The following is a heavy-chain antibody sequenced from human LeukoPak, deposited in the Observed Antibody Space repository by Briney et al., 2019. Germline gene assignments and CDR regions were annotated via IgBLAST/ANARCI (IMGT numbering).Heavy chain of an antibody. Sequence: GGSLRLSCAASGFTFSRYAMTWVRQAPGKGLEWVSVINGSGGTTDYADSVKGRFTISRDSSKNTLCLQMKSLRAEDTAVYYCAKELERTLLEYWGQGTLVTVSS. CDR1: GFTFSRYA. V-gene: IGHV3-23*01. D-gene: IGHD1-1*01. J-gene: IGHJ4*02. CDR3: AKELERTLLEY. CDR2: INGSGGTT.